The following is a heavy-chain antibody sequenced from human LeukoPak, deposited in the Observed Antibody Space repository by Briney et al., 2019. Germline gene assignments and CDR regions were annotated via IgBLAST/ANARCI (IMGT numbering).Heavy chain of an antibody. CDR1: GGSFSDYF. Sequence: PSETLSLTCAVYGGSFSDYFWGWIRQPPGKGLEWIGEINHSGRTYYNPSLKSRVTISVDTSKNQFSLNLSSVTAADTAVYYCARDVVVVPAAIHYGMDVWGLGTTVTVSS. J-gene: IGHJ6*02. CDR2: INHSGRT. CDR3: ARDVVVVPAAIHYGMDV. D-gene: IGHD2-2*01. V-gene: IGHV4-34*01.